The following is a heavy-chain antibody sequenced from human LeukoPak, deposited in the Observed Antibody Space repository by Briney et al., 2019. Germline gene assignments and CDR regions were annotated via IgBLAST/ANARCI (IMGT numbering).Heavy chain of an antibody. Sequence: SAKVYCKASGGTCSSDAISWVRQATGQGLEWMGRIIPIFGTANYAQKFQGRVTITADESTSTAYMELSSLRSEDTAVYYCARAMALYYYYYYGMDVWGQGTTVTVSS. CDR2: IIPIFGTA. V-gene: IGHV1-69*13. J-gene: IGHJ6*02. CDR1: GGTCSSDA. D-gene: IGHD3-10*01. CDR3: ARAMALYYYYYYGMDV.